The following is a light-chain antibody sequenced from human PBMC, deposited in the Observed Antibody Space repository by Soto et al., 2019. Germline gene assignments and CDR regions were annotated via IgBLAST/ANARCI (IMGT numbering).Light chain of an antibody. CDR1: QTIDNT. CDR3: QKVNSYPPFT. V-gene: IGKV3-15*01. Sequence: EIVMTQSPATLSLSPGERATLSCRASQTIDNTLAWYQRKPGQAPRLLIYDASTRATGVPARFSGSGSGTDFTLTISSLQSEDFAVYYCQKVNSYPPFTFGPGTKVDIK. CDR2: DAS. J-gene: IGKJ3*01.